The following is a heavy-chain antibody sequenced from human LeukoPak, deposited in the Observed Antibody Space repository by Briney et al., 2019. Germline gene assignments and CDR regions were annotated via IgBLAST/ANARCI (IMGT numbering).Heavy chain of an antibody. D-gene: IGHD1-7*01. CDR1: GDSFSSFG. Sequence: SVKVSCKASGDSFSSFGFNWVRQAPGQGLEWMGRITPIFGSAHYPQRFQGRVTITADESTTTVYMELSILRSEDTAQYYCARGALRELRGFDYWGQGTLVTVSS. V-gene: IGHV1-69*13. CDR3: ARGALRELRGFDY. CDR2: ITPIFGSA. J-gene: IGHJ4*02.